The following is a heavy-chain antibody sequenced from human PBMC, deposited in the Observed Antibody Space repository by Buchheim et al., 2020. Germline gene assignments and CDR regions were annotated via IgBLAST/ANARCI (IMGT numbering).Heavy chain of an antibody. CDR1: GGSISSNY. V-gene: IGHV4-59*01. CDR3: ARVVPNYYYGMDV. D-gene: IGHD3-10*01. J-gene: IGHJ6*02. Sequence: QVQLQESGPGLVKPSETLSLTCTVSGGSISSNYWSWIRQPPGQGLEWIGYIYYSGSTNYNPSLKSRVTITVDTSKTQVPLKLSSVTAADTAVYYCARVVPNYYYGMDVWGQGTT. CDR2: IYYSGST.